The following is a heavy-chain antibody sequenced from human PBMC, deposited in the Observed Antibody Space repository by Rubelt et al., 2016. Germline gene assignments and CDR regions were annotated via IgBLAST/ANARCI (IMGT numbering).Heavy chain of an antibody. Sequence: GLEWIGYIYYSGSTYYNPSLKSRVTISVDTSKNQFSLKLSSVTAADTAVYYCARKVYDYWGQGTLVTVSS. D-gene: IGHD6-6*01. J-gene: IGHJ4*02. CDR2: IYYSGST. V-gene: IGHV4-59*01. CDR3: ARKVYDY.